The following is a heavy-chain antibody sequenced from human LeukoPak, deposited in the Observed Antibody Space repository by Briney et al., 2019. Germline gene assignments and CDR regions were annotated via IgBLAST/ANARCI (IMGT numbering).Heavy chain of an antibody. J-gene: IGHJ5*02. CDR2: IYYSGST. D-gene: IGHD3-3*01. CDR3: ARDFWMGFDP. V-gene: IGHV4-31*03. Sequence: PSETLSLTCTVSGGSISSGGYYWSWIRQHPGKGLEWIGYIYYSGSTYYNPSLKSRVTISVDTSKNQFSLKLSSVTAADTAVYYCARDFWMGFDPWGQGTLVTVSS. CDR1: GGSISSGGYY.